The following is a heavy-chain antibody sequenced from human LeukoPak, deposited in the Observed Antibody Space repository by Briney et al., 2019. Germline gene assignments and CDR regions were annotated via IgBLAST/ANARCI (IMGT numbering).Heavy chain of an antibody. CDR3: ASDSDRGGYGDYPGY. Sequence: GASVKVTFKSSGYTFTSYAMNWVRQAPGQGLEWVGWINTNTGNPTYAQRFTGRFIFSLHTSVSKANLQVNSQQAEDTDVYYCASDSDRGGYGDYPGYWGQGTLVTVSS. CDR2: INTNTGNP. V-gene: IGHV7-4-1*02. J-gene: IGHJ4*02. D-gene: IGHD4-17*01. CDR1: GYTFTSYA.